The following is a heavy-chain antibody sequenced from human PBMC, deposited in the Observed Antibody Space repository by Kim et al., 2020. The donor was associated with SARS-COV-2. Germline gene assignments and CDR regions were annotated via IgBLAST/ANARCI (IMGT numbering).Heavy chain of an antibody. CDR3: ARVAVAQPFDP. Sequence: SETLSLTCTVSGYSISSGYYWGWIRQPPGKGLEWIGSIYHSGSTYYNPSLKSRVTISVDTSKNQFSLKLSSVTAADTAVYYCARVAVAQPFDPWGQGTL. V-gene: IGHV4-38-2*02. CDR2: IYHSGST. J-gene: IGHJ5*02. CDR1: GYSISSGYY. D-gene: IGHD6-19*01.